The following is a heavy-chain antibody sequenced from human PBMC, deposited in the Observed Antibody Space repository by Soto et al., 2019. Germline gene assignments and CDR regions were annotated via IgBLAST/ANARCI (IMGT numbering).Heavy chain of an antibody. J-gene: IGHJ6*02. CDR2: IIPIFGTA. CDR3: ARASLDYCGGDCRGGGYYYYYGMDV. D-gene: IGHD2-21*02. Sequence: GASVKVSCKASGGTFSSYAISWVRQAPGQGLEWMGGIIPIFGTANYAQKFQGRVTITADKSTSTAYMELSSLRSEDTAVYYCARASLDYCGGDCRGGGYYYYYGMDVWGQGTTVTVSS. CDR1: GGTFSSYA. V-gene: IGHV1-69*06.